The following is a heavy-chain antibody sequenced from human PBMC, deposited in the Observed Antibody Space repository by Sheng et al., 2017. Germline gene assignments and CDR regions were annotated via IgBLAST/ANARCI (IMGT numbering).Heavy chain of an antibody. CDR3: ARPAYYYGSGSYYFSF. Sequence: QVQLVESGGGVVQPGWSLRLSCAASGFTFSNYGMHWVRQAPAKGLEWVAVIWYDGGNKYYADSVKGRFTISRDNSKNTLYLQMNSLGAEDTAVYYCARPAYYYGSGSYYFSFWGQGTLVTVSS. CDR2: IWYDGGNK. J-gene: IGHJ4*02. CDR1: GFTFSNYG. D-gene: IGHD3-10*01. V-gene: IGHV3-33*01.